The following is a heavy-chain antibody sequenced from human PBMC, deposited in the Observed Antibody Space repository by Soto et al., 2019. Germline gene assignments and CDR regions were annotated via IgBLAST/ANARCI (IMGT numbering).Heavy chain of an antibody. D-gene: IGHD2-15*01. CDR1: GFTFSSYG. CDR3: AKEPYCSGGSCPYYFDY. J-gene: IGHJ4*02. CDR2: ISYDGSNK. V-gene: IGHV3-30*18. Sequence: GGSLRLSCAASGFTFSSYGMHWVRQAPGKGLEWVAVISYDGSNKYYADSVKGRFTISRDNSKKTLYLQMNSLRAEDTAVYYCAKEPYCSGGSCPYYFDYWGQGTLVTVSS.